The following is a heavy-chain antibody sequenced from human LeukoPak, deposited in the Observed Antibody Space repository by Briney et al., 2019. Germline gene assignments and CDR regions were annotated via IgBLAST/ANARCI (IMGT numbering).Heavy chain of an antibody. CDR2: ISYDGSNK. CDR1: GFTFSSYG. D-gene: IGHD6-13*01. J-gene: IGHJ4*02. Sequence: GGSLRLSCAAPGFTFSSYGMHWVRQAPGKGLEWVAVISYDGSNKYYADSVKGRFTISRDNSKNTLYLQMNSLRAEDTAVYYCAKDLAASFDYWGQGTLVTVSS. CDR3: AKDLAASFDY. V-gene: IGHV3-30*18.